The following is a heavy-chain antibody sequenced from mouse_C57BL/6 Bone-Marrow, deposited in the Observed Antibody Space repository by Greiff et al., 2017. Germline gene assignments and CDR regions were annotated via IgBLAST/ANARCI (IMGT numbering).Heavy chain of an antibody. CDR3: ARKGDYYGSFYAMDY. V-gene: IGHV2-2*01. D-gene: IGHD1-1*01. Sequence: VKLVESGPGLVQPSQSLSITCTVSGFSLTSYGVHWVRQSPGKGLEWLGVIWRGGSTDYNAAFISRLSISKDNSKSQVFFKMNSLQADDTAIYYCARKGDYYGSFYAMDYWGQGTSATVSS. J-gene: IGHJ4*01. CDR1: GFSLTSYG. CDR2: IWRGGST.